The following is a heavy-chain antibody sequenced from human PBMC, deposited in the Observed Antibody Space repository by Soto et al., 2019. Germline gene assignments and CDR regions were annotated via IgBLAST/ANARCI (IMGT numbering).Heavy chain of an antibody. J-gene: IGHJ5*02. V-gene: IGHV3-30*18. CDR1: GFTFSSYG. D-gene: IGHD4-17*01. CDR3: AKDRGTTFRWFDP. CDR2: ISYDGSNK. Sequence: GGSLRLSCAASGFTFSSYGMHWVRQAPGKGLEWVAVISYDGSNKYYADSVKGRFTISRDNSKNTLYLQMNSLRAEDTAVYYCAKDRGTTFRWFDPWGQGTLVTVSS.